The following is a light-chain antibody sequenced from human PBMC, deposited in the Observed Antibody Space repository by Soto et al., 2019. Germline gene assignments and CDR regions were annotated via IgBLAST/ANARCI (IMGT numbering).Light chain of an antibody. V-gene: IGLV2-14*01. CDR1: SSDVGGYDY. Sequence: QSVLTQPASVSGSPGQSITISCTGTSSDVGGYDYVSWYQLHPGKAPKLMVFEVSNRPSGVSYRFSGSKSGNTASLTISGLQAEEEAAYFCSSYSIRTAYLFGTGTKVTV. CDR2: EVS. CDR3: SSYSIRTAYL. J-gene: IGLJ1*01.